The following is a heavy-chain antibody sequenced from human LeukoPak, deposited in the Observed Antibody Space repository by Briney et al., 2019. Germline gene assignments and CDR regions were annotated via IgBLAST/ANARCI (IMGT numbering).Heavy chain of an antibody. D-gene: IGHD6-13*01. CDR3: ARDLGESDLLVSIAAAGHPGSFDY. V-gene: IGHV1-18*01. J-gene: IGHJ4*02. Sequence: ASVKVSCKASGYTFTSYGISWVRQAPGQGLEWMGWISAYNGNTNYARKLQGRVTMTTDTSTSTAYMELRSLRSDDTAVYYCARDLGESDLLVSIAAAGHPGSFDYWGQGTLVTVSS. CDR2: ISAYNGNT. CDR1: GYTFTSYG.